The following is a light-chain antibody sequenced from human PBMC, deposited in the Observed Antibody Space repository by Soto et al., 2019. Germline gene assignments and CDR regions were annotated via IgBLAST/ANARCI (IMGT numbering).Light chain of an antibody. CDR3: QQYNLT. CDR1: QSISSW. CDR2: KAS. V-gene: IGKV1-5*03. Sequence: DIQMTQSPSTLSASVGDRVTITCRASQSISSWLAWYQQKPGKAPKLLIYKASSLESGVPSRFSGSGSGTEFTLTISSLQPDDFATYYCQQYNLTFGGGTKVEI. J-gene: IGKJ4*01.